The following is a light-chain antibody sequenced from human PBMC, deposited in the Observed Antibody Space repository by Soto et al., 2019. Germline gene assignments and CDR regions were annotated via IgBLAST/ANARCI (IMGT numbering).Light chain of an antibody. V-gene: IGKV3-20*01. Sequence: ETVLTQSPRTLSLSPGERGPRXFTASQMINSGYVAWYQQKPGQAPRLLVFGAYNRATGIPDRFSGSGSGADFTLSIDRLEPEDFAVYYCQQYGSSPPITFGQGTRLEIK. CDR1: QMINSGY. CDR2: GAY. CDR3: QQYGSSPPIT. J-gene: IGKJ5*01.